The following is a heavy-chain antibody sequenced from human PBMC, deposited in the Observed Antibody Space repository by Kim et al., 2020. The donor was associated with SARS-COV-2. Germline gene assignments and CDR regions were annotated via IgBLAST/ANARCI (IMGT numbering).Heavy chain of an antibody. V-gene: IGHV5-51*01. CDR1: GYSFTSYW. J-gene: IGHJ4*02. CDR2: IYPGDSDT. D-gene: IGHD1-26*01. Sequence: GESLKISCKGSGYSFTSYWIGWVRQMPGKGLEWMGIIYPGDSDTRYSPSFQGQVTISADKSISTAYLQWSSLKASDTAMYYCARSSGRGRPLEGAFDYWGQGTLVTVSS. CDR3: ARSSGRGRPLEGAFDY.